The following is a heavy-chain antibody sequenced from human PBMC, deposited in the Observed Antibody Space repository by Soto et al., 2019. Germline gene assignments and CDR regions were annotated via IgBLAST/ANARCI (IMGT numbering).Heavy chain of an antibody. CDR3: AKDPDDLGSGWYYFDY. CDR1: GFTFSSYA. V-gene: IGHV3-23*01. Sequence: EVQLLESGGGLVQPGGSLRLSCAASGFTFSSYAMSWVRQAPGKGLEWVSAISGSGGSTYYADSVKGRFTISRGNSKNTLYLQMNSLRAEDTAVYYCAKDPDDLGSGWYYFDYWGQGTLVTVSS. CDR2: ISGSGGST. J-gene: IGHJ4*02. D-gene: IGHD6-19*01.